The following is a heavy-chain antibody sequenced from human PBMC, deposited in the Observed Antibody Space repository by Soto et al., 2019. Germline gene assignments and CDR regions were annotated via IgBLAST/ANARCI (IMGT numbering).Heavy chain of an antibody. V-gene: IGHV3-23*01. CDR3: AKDTPSGSSGRRYNWFGP. D-gene: IGHD6-19*01. CDR2: ISGSGGST. Sequence: PGGSLRLSCAVSGFTFSSYSMSWVRQAPGKGLEWVSDISGSGGSTYYADSVKGRFTISRDNSKNTLYLQMNSLRAEDTAVYYCAKDTPSGSSGRRYNWFGPWGQGTLVTVS. J-gene: IGHJ5*02. CDR1: GFTFSSYS.